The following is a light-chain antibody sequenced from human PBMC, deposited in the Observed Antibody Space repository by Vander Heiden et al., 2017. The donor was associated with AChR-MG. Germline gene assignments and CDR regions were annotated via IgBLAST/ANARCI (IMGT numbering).Light chain of an antibody. CDR2: GAS. V-gene: IGKV3-20*01. CDR3: QQDAYSPLT. Sequence: EVVLMQSPGTLSLSPGERAILSCKASQRVNDNHLAWYQQKLGQTPRLLIHGASIRATGIPDRFSGSGSGTDFTLTISRLEPEDFAVYYCQQDAYSPLTFGGGTRVEI. CDR1: QRVNDNH. J-gene: IGKJ4*01.